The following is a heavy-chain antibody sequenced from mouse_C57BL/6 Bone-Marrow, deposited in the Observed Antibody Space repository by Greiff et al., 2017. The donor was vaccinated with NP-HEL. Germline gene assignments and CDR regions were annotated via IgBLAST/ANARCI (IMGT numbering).Heavy chain of an antibody. CDR1: GYTFTSYW. Sequence: VQLQQPGAELVKPGASVKLSCKASGYTFTSYWMQWVKQRPGQGLEWIGEIDPSDSYTNYNQKFKGQATLTVDTSSSTAYMQLSSLTSEDSAVYYCARRGLYYDYDVDYWGQGTTLTVSS. J-gene: IGHJ2*01. CDR3: ARRGLYYDYDVDY. D-gene: IGHD2-4*01. V-gene: IGHV1-50*01. CDR2: IDPSDSYT.